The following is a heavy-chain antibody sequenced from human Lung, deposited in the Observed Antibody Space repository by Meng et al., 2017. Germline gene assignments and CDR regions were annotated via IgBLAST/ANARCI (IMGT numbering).Heavy chain of an antibody. CDR3: ARDIGQWLVQRDLDY. D-gene: IGHD6-19*01. Sequence: QVQLVQSGAEVKKPWASGKGSCKASGYTFTSYGISWVRQAPGQGLEWMGWISAYNGNTNYAQKLQGRVTMTTDTSTSTAYMELRSLRSDDTAVYYCARDIGQWLVQRDLDYWGQGTLVTVSS. V-gene: IGHV1-18*01. CDR2: ISAYNGNT. CDR1: GYTFTSYG. J-gene: IGHJ4*02.